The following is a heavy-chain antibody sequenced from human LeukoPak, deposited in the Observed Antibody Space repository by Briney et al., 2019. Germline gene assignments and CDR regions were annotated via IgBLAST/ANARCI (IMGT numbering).Heavy chain of an antibody. D-gene: IGHD5-24*01. J-gene: IGHJ4*02. Sequence: SETLSLTCTVSGGSISSSSYYWGWIRQPPGKGLEWIGSIYYSGSTYYNPSLKSRVTISVDTSKNQFSLKLSSVTAADTAVYYCARDENGYNYRYWGQGTLVTVSS. CDR3: ARDENGYNYRY. V-gene: IGHV4-39*07. CDR1: GGSISSSSYY. CDR2: IYYSGST.